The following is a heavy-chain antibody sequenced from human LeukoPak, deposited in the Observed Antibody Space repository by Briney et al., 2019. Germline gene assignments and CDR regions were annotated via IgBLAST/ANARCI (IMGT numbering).Heavy chain of an antibody. J-gene: IGHJ4*02. Sequence: SETLSLTCAVYGGSFSGYYWSWIRQPAGKGLEWIGRIYTSGTTHYNLSLKSRVTMSVDTSKNQFSLKLSSVTAADTAVYYCARLSTVTTSFDYWGQGTLVTVSS. CDR3: ARLSTVTTSFDY. D-gene: IGHD4-17*01. V-gene: IGHV4-59*10. CDR1: GGSFSGYY. CDR2: IYTSGTT.